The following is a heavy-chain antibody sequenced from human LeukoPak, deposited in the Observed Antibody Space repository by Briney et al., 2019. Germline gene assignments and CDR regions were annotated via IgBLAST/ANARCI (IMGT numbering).Heavy chain of an antibody. D-gene: IGHD2-21*02. CDR3: ARDYCTRGGDCYKEDLFDP. J-gene: IGHJ5*02. CDR1: GYTFGIYG. V-gene: IGHV1-18*01. CDR2: ISPYDGDT. Sequence: GASVKVSCKASGYTFGIYGISWVRHAPGQGLEWMAWISPYDGDTNYAQKFEGRVTMTTETSTNTAYMELRSLRSDDTAIYYCARDYCTRGGDCYKEDLFDPWGQGTLVTVS.